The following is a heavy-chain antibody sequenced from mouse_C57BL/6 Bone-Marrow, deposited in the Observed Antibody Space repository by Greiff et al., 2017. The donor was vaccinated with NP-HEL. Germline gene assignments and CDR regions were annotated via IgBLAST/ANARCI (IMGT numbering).Heavy chain of an antibody. CDR2: IYPRSGNT. J-gene: IGHJ2*01. CDR1: GYTFTSYG. D-gene: IGHD2-10*01. Sequence: VQLQESGAELARPGASVKLSCKASGYTFTSYGISWVKQRTGQGLEWIGEIYPRSGNTYYNEKFKGKATLTADKSSSTAYMELRSLTSEDSAVYFCARRTYYGNYVGYYFDYWGQGTTLTVSS. CDR3: ARRTYYGNYVGYYFDY. V-gene: IGHV1-81*01.